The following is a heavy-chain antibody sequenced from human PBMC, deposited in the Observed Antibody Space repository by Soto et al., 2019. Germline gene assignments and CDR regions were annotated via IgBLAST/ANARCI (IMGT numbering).Heavy chain of an antibody. CDR1: GFTFSSYA. Sequence: GGSLRLSCAASGFTFSSYAMHWVRQAPGKGLEWVAVISYDGSNKYYADSVKGRFTISRDNSKNTLYLQMNSLRAEDTAAYYCARGDVYGSGSPPYYFDYWGQGTLVTVPS. CDR3: ARGDVYGSGSPPYYFDY. J-gene: IGHJ4*02. CDR2: ISYDGSNK. V-gene: IGHV3-30-3*01. D-gene: IGHD3-10*01.